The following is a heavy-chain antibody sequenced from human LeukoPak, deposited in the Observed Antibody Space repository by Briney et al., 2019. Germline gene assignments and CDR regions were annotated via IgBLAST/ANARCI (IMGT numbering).Heavy chain of an antibody. V-gene: IGHV5-51*01. Sequence: GGSLKIPRQGSGYLFTRFWIGLVPQIPGKGPEWMGVNHSGDCDTRYSPSLQGQVPIYDDNSIHPGYLQWSSLKAWDTAIYFCALGMYSSARRFEYWGQGTLVT. CDR2: NHSGDCDT. CDR3: ALGMYSSARRFEY. D-gene: IGHD3-22*01. J-gene: IGHJ4*02. CDR1: GYLFTRFW.